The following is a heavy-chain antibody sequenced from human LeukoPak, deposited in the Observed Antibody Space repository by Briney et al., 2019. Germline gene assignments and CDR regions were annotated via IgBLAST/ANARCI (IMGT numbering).Heavy chain of an antibody. J-gene: IGHJ4*02. CDR3: ARGGQTYGYRYYFDY. D-gene: IGHD4-17*01. CDR2: IYYSGST. Sequence: PSETLSLTRTVSGGSISSYYWSWIRQPPGKGLEWIGYIYYSGSTNYNPSLKSRVTISVDTSKNQFSLKLSSVTAADTAVYYCARGGQTYGYRYYFDYWGQGTLVTVSS. CDR1: GGSISSYY. V-gene: IGHV4-59*01.